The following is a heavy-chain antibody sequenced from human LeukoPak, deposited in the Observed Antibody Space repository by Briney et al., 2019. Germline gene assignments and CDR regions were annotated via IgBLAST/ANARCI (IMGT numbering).Heavy chain of an antibody. CDR3: ARAPYDFWSGYYTPLVY. D-gene: IGHD3-3*01. V-gene: IGHV3-33*08. CDR2: IWYDGSNK. CDR1: GFTFSSYG. Sequence: PGRSLRLSCAASGFTFSSYGMHWVRQAPGKGGEGVAVIWYDGSNKYYADSVKGRFTISRDNSKNTLYLQMNSLRDEDTAVYYCARAPYDFWSGYYTPLVYWGQGTLVTVSS. J-gene: IGHJ4*02.